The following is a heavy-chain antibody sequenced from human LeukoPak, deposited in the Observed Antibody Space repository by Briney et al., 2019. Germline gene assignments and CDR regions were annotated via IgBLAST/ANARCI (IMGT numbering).Heavy chain of an antibody. CDR1: GDSVSSNSAA. CDR3: ARDRGMGGIAVAETDDYYYGMDV. Sequence: SQTLSLTCAISGDSVSSNSAAWNWIRQSPSRGLEWLGRTYYRSKWYNDYAVSVKSRITINPDTSKNQFSLQLNSVTPEDTAAYYCARDRGMGGIAVAETDDYYYGMDVWGQGTTVTVSS. D-gene: IGHD6-19*01. J-gene: IGHJ6*02. CDR2: TYYRSKWYN. V-gene: IGHV6-1*01.